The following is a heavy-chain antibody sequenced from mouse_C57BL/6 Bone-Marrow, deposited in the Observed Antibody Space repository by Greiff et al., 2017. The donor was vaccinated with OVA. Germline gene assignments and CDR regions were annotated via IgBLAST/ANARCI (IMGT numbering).Heavy chain of an antibody. D-gene: IGHD1-1*01. J-gene: IGHJ4*01. CDR2: IYPSDSYT. Sequence: QVQLQQPGAELVRPGSSVKLSCKASGYTFTSYWMDWVKQRPGQGLEWIGNIYPSDSYTNYNQKFKGKSTLTVDKSSSTAYMQLSSLTSEDSAVYYCARDYGSSGYYAMDYWGQGTSVTVSS. V-gene: IGHV1-61*01. CDR3: ARDYGSSGYYAMDY. CDR1: GYTFTSYW.